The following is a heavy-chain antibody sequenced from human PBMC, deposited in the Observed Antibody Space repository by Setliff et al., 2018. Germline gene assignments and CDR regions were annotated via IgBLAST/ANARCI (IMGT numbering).Heavy chain of an antibody. CDR3: ARTRGHYYDSSGRSGYFQH. CDR2: ISAYNGNT. CDR1: GYTFTSYG. J-gene: IGHJ1*01. V-gene: IGHV1-18*01. Sequence: ASVKVSCKASGYTFTSYGISWVRQAPGQGLEWMGWISAYNGNTNYAQKLQGRVTMTTDTSTSTAYMELRSLRSDDTAVYYCARTRGHYYDSSGRSGYFQHWGQGTLVTVSS. D-gene: IGHD3-22*01.